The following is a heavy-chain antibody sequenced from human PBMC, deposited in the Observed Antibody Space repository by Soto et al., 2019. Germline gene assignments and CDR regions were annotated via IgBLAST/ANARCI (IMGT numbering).Heavy chain of an antibody. CDR2: ISGSGGST. CDR1: VFTFSSYA. D-gene: IGHD3-22*01. CDR3: AKAFPPYDSSGYYYFDY. J-gene: IGHJ4*02. V-gene: IGHV3-23*01. Sequence: GGSLRLSCASSVFTFSSYAMSWVRQAPGKGLEWVSAISGSGGSTYYADSVKGRFTISRDNSKNTLYLQMNSLRAEDTAVYYCAKAFPPYDSSGYYYFDYWGQGTLVTVSS.